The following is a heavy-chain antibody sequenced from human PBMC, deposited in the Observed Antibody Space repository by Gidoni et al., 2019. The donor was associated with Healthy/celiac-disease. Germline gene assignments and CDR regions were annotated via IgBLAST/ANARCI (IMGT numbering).Heavy chain of an antibody. CDR2: IWYAGSNN. CDR3: ARDPSGSYLYYFDY. D-gene: IGHD1-26*01. Sequence: QGQLVESGGGGGQPGRSLRASCAGAGCTFRSYGMHWVRRAPGTGLEWVSVIWYAGSNNSYADSVKGRFTISRANSKNPLYLHMNSLRAEDTSVYSCARDPSGSYLYYFDYWGQGTLVTVSS. V-gene: IGHV3-33*01. CDR1: GCTFRSYG. J-gene: IGHJ4*02.